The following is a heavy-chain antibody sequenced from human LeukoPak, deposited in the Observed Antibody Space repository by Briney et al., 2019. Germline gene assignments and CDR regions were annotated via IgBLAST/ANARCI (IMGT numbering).Heavy chain of an antibody. J-gene: IGHJ4*02. CDR3: AKDFLPMVMVDWFDY. V-gene: IGHV3-30*18. D-gene: IGHD5-18*01. CDR2: ISYDGSNK. CDR1: GFTFSSYG. Sequence: PGGSLRLSCAAPGFTFSSYGMHWVRQAPGKGLEWVAVISYDGSNKYYADSVKGRFTISRDNSKNTLYLQMNSLRAEDTAVYYCAKDFLPMVMVDWFDYWGQGTLVTVSP.